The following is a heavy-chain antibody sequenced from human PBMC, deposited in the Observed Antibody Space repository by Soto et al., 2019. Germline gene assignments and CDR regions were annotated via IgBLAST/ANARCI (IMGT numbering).Heavy chain of an antibody. CDR3: AKAYSSGWYGAEYFRH. Sequence: PGGSPRLSCAASGFTFSSYAMSWVRQAPGKGLEWVSAISGSGGSTYYADSVKGRFTISRDNSKNTLYLQMNSLRAEDTAVYYCAKAYSSGWYGAEYFRHWGQGTLVTVSS. J-gene: IGHJ1*01. CDR2: ISGSGGST. V-gene: IGHV3-23*01. CDR1: GFTFSSYA. D-gene: IGHD6-19*01.